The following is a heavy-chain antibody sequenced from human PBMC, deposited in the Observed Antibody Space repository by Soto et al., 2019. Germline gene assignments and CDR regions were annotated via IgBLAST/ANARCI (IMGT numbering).Heavy chain of an antibody. V-gene: IGHV3-7*01. CDR2: IKQDGSEK. D-gene: IGHD3-16*02. J-gene: IGHJ4*02. CDR1: GFTFSSYW. Sequence: PGGSLRLSCAASGFTFSSYWMSWVRQAPGKGLEWVANIKQDGSEKYYVDSVKGRFTISRDNAKNSLYLQMNSLRAEDTAVYYCARDSGPHYIWGSYRYTGKYWGQGTLVTVSS. CDR3: ARDSGPHYIWGSYRYTGKY.